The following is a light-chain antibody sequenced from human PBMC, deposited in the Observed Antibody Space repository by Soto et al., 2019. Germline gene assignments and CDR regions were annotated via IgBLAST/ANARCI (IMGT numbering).Light chain of an antibody. CDR1: KLGEKY. CDR2: QDS. V-gene: IGLV3-1*01. J-gene: IGLJ2*01. CDR3: QAWDSSTVV. Sequence: SYELTQPPSVSVSPGQTASITCSGEKLGEKYACWYQQKPGQSPVLILYQDSKRPSGIPERFSGSNSGNTATLTISGTQAMDEADYYCQAWDSSTVVFGGGTKLTVL.